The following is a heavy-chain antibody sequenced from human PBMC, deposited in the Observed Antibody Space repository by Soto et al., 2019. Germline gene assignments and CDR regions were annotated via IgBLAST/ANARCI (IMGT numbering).Heavy chain of an antibody. CDR2: INHSGST. Sequence: SETLSLSCAVYGGSFSGYYWTWIRQPPGTGLEWIGEINHSGSTNYNPSLKSRVTISVDTSKNQFSLKLTSVTAADTAVYYCARDKIPGLHDYPGQGTLVIGSS. J-gene: IGHJ4*02. D-gene: IGHD2-21*01. CDR3: ARDKIPGLHDY. CDR1: GGSFSGYY. V-gene: IGHV4-34*01.